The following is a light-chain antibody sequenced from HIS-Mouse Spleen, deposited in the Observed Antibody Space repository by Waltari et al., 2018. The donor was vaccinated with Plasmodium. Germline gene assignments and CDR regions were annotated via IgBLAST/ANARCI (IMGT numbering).Light chain of an antibody. J-gene: IGLJ3*02. V-gene: IGLV3-10*01. Sequence: SYELTQPPSVSVSPGQTARITCSGDALPKKYAYWYQQKSGQAPALGIYEDSKRPSGIPEGFSGSRSGTMATLTISGAQVEDEADYYCYSTDSSGNHRVFGGGTKLTVL. CDR3: YSTDSSGNHRV. CDR1: ALPKKY. CDR2: EDS.